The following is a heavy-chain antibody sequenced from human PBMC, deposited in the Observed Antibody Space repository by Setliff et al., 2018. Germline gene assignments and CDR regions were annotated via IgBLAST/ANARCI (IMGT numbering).Heavy chain of an antibody. CDR3: ARDDLNPSLLWFGEFSGSYYYYYGMDV. D-gene: IGHD3-10*01. V-gene: IGHV3-20*04. Sequence: GSLRLSCAASGFTFDDYGMSWVRQAPGKGLEWVSGINWSGGSRAYADSVKGRFTISRDNAKNSLYLQMNSLRAEDTAVYYCARDDLNPSLLWFGEFSGSYYYYYGMDVWGQGTTVTVSS. J-gene: IGHJ6*02. CDR1: GFTFDDYG. CDR2: INWSGGSR.